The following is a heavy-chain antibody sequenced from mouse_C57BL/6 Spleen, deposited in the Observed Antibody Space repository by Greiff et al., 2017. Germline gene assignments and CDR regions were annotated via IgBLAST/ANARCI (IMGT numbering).Heavy chain of an antibody. D-gene: IGHD2-1*01. Sequence: EVKLMESGAELVRPGASVKLSCTASGFNIKDDYMHWVKQRPEQGLEWIGWIDPENGDTEYASKFQGKATITADTSSNTAYLQLSSLTSEDTAVYYCTTGDYGNTWGQGTLVTVSA. V-gene: IGHV14-4*01. CDR3: TTGDYGNT. CDR1: GFNIKDDY. J-gene: IGHJ3*01. CDR2: IDPENGDT.